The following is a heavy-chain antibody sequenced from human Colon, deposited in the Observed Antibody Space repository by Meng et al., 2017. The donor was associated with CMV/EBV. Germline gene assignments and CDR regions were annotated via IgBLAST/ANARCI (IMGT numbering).Heavy chain of an antibody. J-gene: IGHJ5*02. CDR3: ARAVTSGTYYANWFDP. Sequence: GYTFTSYLITSVRQAPGQGLEWMGWIYPYHGNTNYAQKLQGRVTMTTDTSTSTVYMELRSLRSDDTAVYYCARAVTSGTYYANWFDPWGQGTLVTVSS. D-gene: IGHD1-26*01. V-gene: IGHV1-18*01. CDR1: GYTFTSYL. CDR2: IYPYHGNT.